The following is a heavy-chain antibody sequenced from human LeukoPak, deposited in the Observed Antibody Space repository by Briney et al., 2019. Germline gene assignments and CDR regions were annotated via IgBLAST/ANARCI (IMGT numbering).Heavy chain of an antibody. J-gene: IGHJ4*02. CDR3: ARDGGSAMPFDY. V-gene: IGHV3-7*01. D-gene: IGHD2-2*01. CDR1: GFTFSAYW. Sequence: QPGGSLRLSCAASGFTFSAYWMSWVRQAPGKGLEWVANIRQDGSDKYYVDSVKGRFTISRDNAKNSLYLQMNSLRAEDTAVYYCARDGGSAMPFDYWGQGTLVTVSS. CDR2: IRQDGSDK.